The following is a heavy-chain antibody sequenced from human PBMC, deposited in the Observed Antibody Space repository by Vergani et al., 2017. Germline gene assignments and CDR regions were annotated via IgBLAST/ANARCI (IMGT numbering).Heavy chain of an antibody. CDR1: GYSITNYW. CDR3: AKTHDXSSLYSSYNWFDP. D-gene: IGHD3-3*01. Sequence: EVQLVQSEAEVKKPGESVKISCQGSGYSITNYWIAWVRQRPGKGLEWMGIIYAGDSDVRYSPSFQGQVTMSVDKSLSTAYLQWSSLKASDTATYYCAKTHDXSSLYSSYNWFDPWGQGTQVTVSS. J-gene: IGHJ5*02. CDR2: IYAGDSDV. V-gene: IGHV5-51*03.